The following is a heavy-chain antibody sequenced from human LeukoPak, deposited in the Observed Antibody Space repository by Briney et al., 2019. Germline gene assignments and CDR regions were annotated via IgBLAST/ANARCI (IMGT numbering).Heavy chain of an antibody. CDR1: GFTFSSYG. V-gene: IGHV3-30*02. J-gene: IGHJ4*02. Sequence: GGSLRLSCAASGFTFSSYGMHWVRQAPGKGLEWVAFVRYDGSNKYYADSMKGRFTISRDNSKNTLYLQMNSLRAEDTAVYYCAKKPELLWFGETPFDYWGQGTLVTVSS. CDR2: VRYDGSNK. CDR3: AKKPELLWFGETPFDY. D-gene: IGHD3-10*01.